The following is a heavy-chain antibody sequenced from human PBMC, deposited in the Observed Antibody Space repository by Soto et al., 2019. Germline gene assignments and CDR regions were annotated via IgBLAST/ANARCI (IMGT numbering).Heavy chain of an antibody. D-gene: IGHD3-22*01. V-gene: IGHV1-58*01. CDR3: AADRSGNYGMDV. J-gene: IGHJ6*02. Sequence: RASVKVSCKASGFTFTSSAVQWVRQARGQRLEWIGWIVVGSGNTNYAQKFQERVTITRDMSTSTAYMELSSLRSEDTAVYYCAADRSGNYGMDVWGQGTTVTVSS. CDR2: IVVGSGNT. CDR1: GFTFTSSA.